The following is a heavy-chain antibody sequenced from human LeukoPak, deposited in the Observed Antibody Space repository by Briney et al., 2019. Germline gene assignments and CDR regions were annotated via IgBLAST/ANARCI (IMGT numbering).Heavy chain of an antibody. J-gene: IGHJ5*02. CDR1: GGTFSSYA. CDR2: IIPIFGTA. V-gene: IGHV1-69*05. CDR3: AYTSCYSACPNWFDP. Sequence: GASVKVSCKASGGTFSSYAISWVRQAPGQGLEWMGGIIPIFGTANYAQKFQGRVTITTDESTSTAYMELSSLRSGDTAVYYCAYTSCYSACPNWFDPWGQGTLVTVSS. D-gene: IGHD2-2*01.